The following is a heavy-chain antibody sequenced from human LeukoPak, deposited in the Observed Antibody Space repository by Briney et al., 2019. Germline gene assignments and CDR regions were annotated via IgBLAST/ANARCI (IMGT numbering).Heavy chain of an antibody. J-gene: IGHJ4*02. D-gene: IGHD1-14*01. V-gene: IGHV2-5*02. CDR3: AYNPQLNY. CDR2: IYWDDDR. Sequence: ESGPTLMQPTQPLTLTCNFSGFSLRTTGVGVAWIRQPPGKALEWLSLIYWDDDRRYSPSLKSRLTITKDTSKNQVVLTMTNMDPVDTATYYCAYNPQLNYWGQGTLVTVSS. CDR1: GFSLRTTGVG.